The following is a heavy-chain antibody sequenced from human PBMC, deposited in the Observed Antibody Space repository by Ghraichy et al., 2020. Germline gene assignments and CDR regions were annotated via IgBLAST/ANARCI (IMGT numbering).Heavy chain of an antibody. V-gene: IGHV4-34*01. D-gene: IGHD5-12*01. CDR3: ARLRGYTAKKGFDY. CDR2: INHRGST. CDR1: GGSFSGYY. J-gene: IGHJ4*02. Sequence: SETLSLTCAVYGGSFSGYYWSWIRQPPGKGLEWIGAINHRGSTNYNPSLKSRVTISVDTSKNQFSLKLSSVTAADTAGYYCARLRGYTAKKGFDYWGQGTLVTVSS.